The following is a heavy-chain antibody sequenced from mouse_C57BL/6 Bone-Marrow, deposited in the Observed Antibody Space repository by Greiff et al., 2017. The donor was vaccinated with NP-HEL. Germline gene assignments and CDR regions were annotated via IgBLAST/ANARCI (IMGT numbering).Heavy chain of an antibody. V-gene: IGHV1-82*01. CDR1: GYAFSSSW. J-gene: IGHJ2*01. CDR3: AKGRYYYGSSPFDY. CDR2: IYPGDGDT. Sequence: QVQLQQSGPELVKPGASVKISCKASGYAFSSSWMNWVKQRPGKGLEWIGRIYPGDGDTNYNGKFKGKATLTADKSSSTAYMQLSSLTSEDSAVYFCAKGRYYYGSSPFDYWGQGTTLTVSS. D-gene: IGHD1-1*01.